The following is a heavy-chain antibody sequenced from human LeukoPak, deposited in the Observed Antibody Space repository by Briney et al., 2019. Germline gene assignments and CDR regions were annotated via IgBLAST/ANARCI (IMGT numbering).Heavy chain of an antibody. D-gene: IGHD3-10*01. Sequence: PSETLSLTRTVSGGSISSYYWSWIRQPPGKGLEWIGYIYYSGSTNYNPSLKSRVTISVDTSKNQFSLKLSSVTAADTAVYYCARRHYYGSGSSAFDYWGQGTLVTVSS. CDR1: GGSISSYY. CDR2: IYYSGST. J-gene: IGHJ4*02. CDR3: ARRHYYGSGSSAFDY. V-gene: IGHV4-59*08.